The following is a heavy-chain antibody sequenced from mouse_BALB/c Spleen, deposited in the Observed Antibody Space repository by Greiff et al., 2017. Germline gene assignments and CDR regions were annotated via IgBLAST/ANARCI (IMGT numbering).Heavy chain of an antibody. V-gene: IGHV3-2*02. D-gene: IGHD4-1*01. Sequence: VQLKESGPGLVKPSQSLSLTCTVTGYSITSDYAWNWIRQFPGNKLEWMGYISYSGSTSYNPSLKSRISITRDTSKNQFFLQLNSVTTEDTATYYCAKSRLTGHYYAMDDWGQGTSVTVSS. CDR1: GYSITSDYA. CDR3: AKSRLTGHYYAMDD. J-gene: IGHJ4*01. CDR2: ISYSGST.